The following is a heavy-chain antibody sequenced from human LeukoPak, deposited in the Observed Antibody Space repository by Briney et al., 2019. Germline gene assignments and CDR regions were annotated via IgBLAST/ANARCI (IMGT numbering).Heavy chain of an antibody. CDR2: ISSSSSYI. V-gene: IGHV3-21*01. CDR1: GFTFSSYS. CDR3: AREYSSNWYPFDY. Sequence: GGSLRLSCEGSGFTFSSYSMNWVRQAPGKGPEWVSSISSSSSYIYYADSVKGRFSISRDNAKNSVYLQMDSLRAEDTAEYYCAREYSSNWYPFDYWGQGILVTVSS. D-gene: IGHD6-13*01. J-gene: IGHJ4*02.